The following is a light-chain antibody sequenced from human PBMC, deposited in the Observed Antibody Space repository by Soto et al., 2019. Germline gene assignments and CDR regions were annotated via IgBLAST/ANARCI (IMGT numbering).Light chain of an antibody. V-gene: IGLV2-8*01. J-gene: IGLJ1*01. CDR2: EVS. CDR1: SSDVGGYNF. CDR3: SSYAGSNIFV. Sequence: QSALTQPPSASGSPGQSVTISCTGTSSDVGGYNFVAWYQQHPGKAPKLMISEVSKRPSGVPDRFSGSKSGNTASLTVFGLQAEDEADYYCSSYAGSNIFVFGTGTKGTVL.